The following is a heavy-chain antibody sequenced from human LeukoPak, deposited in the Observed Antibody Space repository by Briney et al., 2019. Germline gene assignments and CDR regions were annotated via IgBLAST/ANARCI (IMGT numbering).Heavy chain of an antibody. V-gene: IGHV3-53*01. CDR3: ARGSRGGDCELDY. CDR1: GFTVSSNY. J-gene: IGHJ4*02. Sequence: PGGSLRLSCAASGFTVSSNYVNWVRQAPGKGLGWVSVIYSGGNTYYADSVKGRFTISRDNSKNTLYLQMNSLRAEDTAVYYCARGSRGGDCELDYWGQGTLVTVSS. D-gene: IGHD2-21*02. CDR2: IYSGGNT.